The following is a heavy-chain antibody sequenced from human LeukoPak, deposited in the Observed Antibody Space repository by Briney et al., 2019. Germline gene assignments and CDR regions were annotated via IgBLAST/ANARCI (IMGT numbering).Heavy chain of an antibody. CDR1: GGTFSSYA. J-gene: IGHJ4*02. CDR2: IIPFFGTA. D-gene: IGHD6-13*01. CDR3: ARVKQLVTFDY. Sequence: GASVKVSCKASGGTFSSYAISWVRQAPGQGLEWMGGIIPFFGTANYAQKFQGRVTITADESTSTAYMELSSLRSEDTAVYYCARVKQLVTFDYWGQGTLVTVSS. V-gene: IGHV1-69*13.